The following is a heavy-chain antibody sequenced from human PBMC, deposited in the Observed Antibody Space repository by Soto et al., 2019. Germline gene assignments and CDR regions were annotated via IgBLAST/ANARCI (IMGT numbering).Heavy chain of an antibody. D-gene: IGHD3-3*01. Sequence: GGSLRLSCVASGFTFNSYDMNWVRQVPGKGLEWVSSLSSSSSYIYYADSVRGRFVISRDNAKNSLYLQMSSLRAEDTAVYYCARGNYDFWSGYNFVFWGRGTLVTVSS. CDR3: ARGNYDFWSGYNFVF. CDR1: GFTFNSYD. V-gene: IGHV3-21*01. J-gene: IGHJ4*02. CDR2: LSSSSSYI.